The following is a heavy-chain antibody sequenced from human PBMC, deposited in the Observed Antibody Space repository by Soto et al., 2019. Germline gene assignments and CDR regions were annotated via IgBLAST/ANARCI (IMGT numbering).Heavy chain of an antibody. J-gene: IGHJ1*01. D-gene: IGHD6-13*01. V-gene: IGHV3-9*01. CDR1: GFTFDDYA. CDR2: INWNSGSI. CDR3: VKDESINWYSGHFRH. Sequence: EVQLVESGGGLVQPGRSLRLSCAASGFTFDDYATHWVRQVPGKGLEWVSGINWNSGSIGYGDSVKGRFAISRDNAKNSLHLQMNSLSAADTAFYYCVKDESINWYSGHFRHWGQGTLVTVSS.